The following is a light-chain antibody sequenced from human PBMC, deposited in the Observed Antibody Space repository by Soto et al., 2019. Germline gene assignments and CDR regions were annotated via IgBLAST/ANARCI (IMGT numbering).Light chain of an antibody. CDR2: EVS. CDR1: SSDVGAYNY. CDR3: SSYSSTTTLYV. J-gene: IGLJ1*01. Sequence: QSALTQPASVSGSPGQSITISCTGTSSDVGAYNYVSWYQQHPGKAPKLMIYEVSNRPSGVSNRFSGSKSGNTASLTFSGLQAEDEADYYCSSYSSTTTLYVFGTGTKLTVL. V-gene: IGLV2-14*01.